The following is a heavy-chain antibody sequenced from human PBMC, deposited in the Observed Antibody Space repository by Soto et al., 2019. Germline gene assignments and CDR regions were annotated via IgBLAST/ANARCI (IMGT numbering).Heavy chain of an antibody. J-gene: IGHJ5*02. CDR2: IYYSGST. CDR1: GGSISSSSYY. V-gene: IGHV4-39*01. Sequence: PSETLSLTCTVSGGSISSSSYYWGWIRQPPGKGLECIGSIYYSGSTYYNPSLKSRVTISVDTSKNQFSLKLSSVTAADTAVYYCARLSDLTGDQYTLFDPWGQGTLVTVSS. D-gene: IGHD3-9*01. CDR3: ARLSDLTGDQYTLFDP.